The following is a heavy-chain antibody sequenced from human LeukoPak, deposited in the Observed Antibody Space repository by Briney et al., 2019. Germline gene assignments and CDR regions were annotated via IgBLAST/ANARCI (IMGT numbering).Heavy chain of an antibody. CDR1: GFTFSSYS. D-gene: IGHD3-22*01. J-gene: IGHJ4*02. V-gene: IGHV3-48*04. Sequence: GGSLRLSCAASGFTFSSYSMNWVRQAPGKGLEWVSYISSSSSAIYYADSVKGRFTISRDNAKNSLYLQMNSLRAEDTAVYYCARVSGGTMIPGYFDYWGQGTLVTVSS. CDR2: ISSSSSAI. CDR3: ARVSGGTMIPGYFDY.